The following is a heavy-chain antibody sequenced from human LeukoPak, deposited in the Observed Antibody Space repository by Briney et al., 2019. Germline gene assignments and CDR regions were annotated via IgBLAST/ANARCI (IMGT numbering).Heavy chain of an antibody. Sequence: SETLSLTCTVSGDSISHYYWSWIRQPPGKGLEWIGYIYCSGSTSYNPSLKSRVTISVDTSKNQLSLKLTSVTAADTTVYYCARHYGSGSYYYWGQGTLVTVSS. V-gene: IGHV4-59*01. J-gene: IGHJ4*02. CDR2: IYCSGST. CDR1: GDSISHYY. CDR3: ARHYGSGSYYY. D-gene: IGHD3-10*01.